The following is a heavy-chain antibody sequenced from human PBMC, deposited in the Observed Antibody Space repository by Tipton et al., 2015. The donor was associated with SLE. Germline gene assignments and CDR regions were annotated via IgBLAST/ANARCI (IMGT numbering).Heavy chain of an antibody. CDR1: GFTFDDYA. V-gene: IGHV3-9*01. CDR3: AKEGGVAGYYYYGMDV. D-gene: IGHD6-19*01. J-gene: IGHJ6*02. CDR2: ISWNSGSI. Sequence: SLRLSCAASGFTFDDYAMHWVRQAPGKGLEWVSGISWNSGSIGYADSVEGRFTISRDNAKNSLYLQMNSLRAEDTALYYCAKEGGVAGYYYYGMDVWGQGTTVTVSS.